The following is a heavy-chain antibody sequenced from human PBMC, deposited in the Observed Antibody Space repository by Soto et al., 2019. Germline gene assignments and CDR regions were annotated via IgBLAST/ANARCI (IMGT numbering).Heavy chain of an antibody. CDR1: GYTFTDYC. V-gene: IGHV1-2*02. J-gene: IGHJ5*02. Sequence: ASVKVSGKASGYTFTDYCMHWVRQAPGQGLEWMGWINPNSGGTNYSQTFQGRVTMTRDTSISTAYMELSRLRSDDTAVYYCAREAVPVAIPNNWFDPWGQGTLVTVSS. CDR2: INPNSGGT. CDR3: AREAVPVAIPNNWFDP. D-gene: IGHD2-2*02.